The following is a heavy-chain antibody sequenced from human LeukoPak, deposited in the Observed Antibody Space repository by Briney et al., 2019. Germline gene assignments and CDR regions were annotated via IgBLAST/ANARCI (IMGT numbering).Heavy chain of an antibody. J-gene: IGHJ4*02. Sequence: GGSLRLSCAASGFTVSSNYMSWVCQAPGKGLEWVSVIYSGDNTDYADSVKGRFTISRDNSKNTLYLQMNSLRAEDTGVYYCARDWGYCSSTSCHVFDYWGQGTLVTVSS. CDR2: IYSGDNT. V-gene: IGHV3-53*01. D-gene: IGHD2-2*01. CDR1: GFTVSSNY. CDR3: ARDWGYCSSTSCHVFDY.